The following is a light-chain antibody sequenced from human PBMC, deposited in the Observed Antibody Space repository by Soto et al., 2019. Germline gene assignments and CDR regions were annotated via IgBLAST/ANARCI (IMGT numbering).Light chain of an antibody. Sequence: EIVLTQSPGTLSLSPGERATLSCRASQSVTNNYLAWYQQKTDQTPRLIVYLSSSRAPGIPDRFSGSGSGTHFTLTIRRVEPEDFAVYYCQQYGSSPWTFGQGTKVEIK. J-gene: IGKJ1*01. CDR3: QQYGSSPWT. CDR2: LSS. V-gene: IGKV3-20*01. CDR1: QSVTNNY.